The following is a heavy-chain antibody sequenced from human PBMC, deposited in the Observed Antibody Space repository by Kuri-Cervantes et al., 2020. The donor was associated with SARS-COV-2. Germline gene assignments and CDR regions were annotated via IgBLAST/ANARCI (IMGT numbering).Heavy chain of an antibody. D-gene: IGHD6-19*01. CDR1: GFTFSDYY. Sequence: GGSLRLSCAASGFTFSDYYMSWIRQAPGKGLEWVSYISSSSSYTNYADSVKGRFTISRDNSKNTLYLQMNSLRADDTAVYYCAKDIAVAGHFDYWGQGTLVTVSS. J-gene: IGHJ4*02. CDR3: AKDIAVAGHFDY. CDR2: ISSSSSYT. V-gene: IGHV3-11*05.